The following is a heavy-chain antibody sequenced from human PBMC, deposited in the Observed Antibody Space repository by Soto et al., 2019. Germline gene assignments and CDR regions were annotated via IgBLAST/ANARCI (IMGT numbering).Heavy chain of an antibody. J-gene: IGHJ4*02. Sequence: QVQLQQWGAGLLKPSETLSLTCAVYGGSFSGYYWSWIRQPPGKGLEWIGEINHSGSTNYNPSLKSRVTLSVDTSKNQFSLNLSSVTAADTAVYDCARTFSATEFDYWGQGTLVTVSS. D-gene: IGHD3-16*01. CDR1: GGSFSGYY. CDR3: ARTFSATEFDY. CDR2: INHSGST. V-gene: IGHV4-34*01.